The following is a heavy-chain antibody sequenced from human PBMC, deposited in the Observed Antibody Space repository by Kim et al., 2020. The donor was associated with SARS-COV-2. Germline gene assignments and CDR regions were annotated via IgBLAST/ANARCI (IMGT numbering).Heavy chain of an antibody. Sequence: SETLSLTCTVSGGSISSYYWSWIRQPPGKGLEWIGYIYYSGSTNYNPSIKSRVTISVDTSKNQFSLKLSSVTAADTAVYYCARVASSIAVAVAFDPWGQGTLVTVSS. CDR3: ARVASSIAVAVAFDP. V-gene: IGHV4-59*01. CDR2: IYYSGST. J-gene: IGHJ5*02. D-gene: IGHD6-19*01. CDR1: GGSISSYY.